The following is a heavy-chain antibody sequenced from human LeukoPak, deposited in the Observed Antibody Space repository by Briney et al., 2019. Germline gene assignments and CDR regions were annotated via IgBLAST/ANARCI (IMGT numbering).Heavy chain of an antibody. J-gene: IGHJ3*02. D-gene: IGHD1-26*01. CDR2: IYHSGST. V-gene: IGHV4-30-2*01. Sequence: SETLSLTCAVSGGSISSGGYSWICIRQPPGKGLEWIVYIYHSGSTYYNPSLKSRITISVDRSKNQFSLKLSSVTAADTAVYYCGSGGRWLPPGAFDIWGQGTVVTVSS. CDR3: GSGGRWLPPGAFDI. CDR1: GGSISSGGYS.